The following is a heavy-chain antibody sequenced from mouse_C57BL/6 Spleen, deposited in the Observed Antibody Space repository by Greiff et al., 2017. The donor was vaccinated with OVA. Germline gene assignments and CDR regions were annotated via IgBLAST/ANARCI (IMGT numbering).Heavy chain of an antibody. D-gene: IGHD2-4*01. CDR1: GYTFTSYW. J-gene: IGHJ2*01. Sequence: QVQLQQPGAELVKPGASVKLSCKASGYTFTSYWMQWVKQRPGQGLEWIGEIDPSDSYTNYNQKFKGKATLTVDTSSSTAYMQLSSLTSEDSAVYYCARSGGYYYDATGDYYFGYWGQGTTLTVSS. CDR2: IDPSDSYT. V-gene: IGHV1-50*01. CDR3: ARSGGYYYDATGDYYFGY.